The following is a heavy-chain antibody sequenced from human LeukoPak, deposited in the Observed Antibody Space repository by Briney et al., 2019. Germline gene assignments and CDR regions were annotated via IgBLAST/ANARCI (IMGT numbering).Heavy chain of an antibody. CDR2: ISGSGGST. D-gene: IGHD3-3*01. Sequence: GGSLRLSCAASGFTFSSYAMSWVRQAPGKGLEWVSAISGSGGSTYYADSVKGRFTTSRDNSKNTLYLQMNSLRAEDTAVYYCAKRNDFWSGYLNYWGQGTLVTVSS. CDR1: GFTFSSYA. CDR3: AKRNDFWSGYLNY. J-gene: IGHJ4*02. V-gene: IGHV3-23*01.